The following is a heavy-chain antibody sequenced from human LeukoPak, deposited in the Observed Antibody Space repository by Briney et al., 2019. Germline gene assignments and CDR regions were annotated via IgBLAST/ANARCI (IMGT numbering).Heavy chain of an antibody. D-gene: IGHD6-19*01. CDR2: IYSGGST. CDR3: ARDKGWSDPFRY. Sequence: GGSLRLSCAASGFTVSSNYMSWVRQAPGKGLEWVSVIYSGGSTYYADSVKGRFTISRDNSKNSLYLQMNSLRAEDTAVYYCARDKGWSDPFRYWGQGTLVTVSS. V-gene: IGHV3-66*01. J-gene: IGHJ4*02. CDR1: GFTVSSNY.